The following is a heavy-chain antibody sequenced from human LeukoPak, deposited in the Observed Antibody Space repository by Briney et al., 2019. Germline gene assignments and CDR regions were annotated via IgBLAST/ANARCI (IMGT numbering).Heavy chain of an antibody. V-gene: IGHV3-23*01. CDR3: ANSDL. J-gene: IGHJ6*02. Sequence: GGSLRLSCAASGFTFSNYAMNWVRQAAGKRLEWVSSITGSGGSTYYADSVKGRFTISRDNSKNTLYLQLNSLTADDTAVYYCANSDLWGQGTTVTVSS. CDR2: ITGSGGST. CDR1: GFTFSNYA.